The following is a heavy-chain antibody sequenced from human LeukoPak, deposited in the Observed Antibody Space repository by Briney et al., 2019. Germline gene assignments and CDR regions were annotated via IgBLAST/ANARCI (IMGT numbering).Heavy chain of an antibody. Sequence: PGGSLRLSCAASGFPFNRNAMYWVRQTPGKGLEWVAAISPDGNNEFYADSVKGRFIISRDNSKNTLWLQMSSLRPDDTAVYYCARIAGTYYYDSSGSNFDYWGQGTLVTVSS. CDR1: GFPFNRNA. J-gene: IGHJ4*02. V-gene: IGHV3-30-3*01. CDR3: ARIAGTYYYDSSGSNFDY. D-gene: IGHD3-22*01. CDR2: ISPDGNNE.